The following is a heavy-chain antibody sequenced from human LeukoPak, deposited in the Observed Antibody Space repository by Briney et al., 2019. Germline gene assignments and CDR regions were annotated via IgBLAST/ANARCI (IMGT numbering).Heavy chain of an antibody. CDR3: ARRGISLRG. CDR1: GGSFSGYY. J-gene: IGHJ4*02. Sequence: SETLSLTCAVYGGSFSGYYWSWIRQPPGKGLEWIGEINHSRSTNYNPSLKSRVTISVDTSKNQFSLKLSSVTAADTAVYYCARRGISLRGWGQGTLVTVSS. CDR2: INHSRST. V-gene: IGHV4-34*01. D-gene: IGHD3-10*01.